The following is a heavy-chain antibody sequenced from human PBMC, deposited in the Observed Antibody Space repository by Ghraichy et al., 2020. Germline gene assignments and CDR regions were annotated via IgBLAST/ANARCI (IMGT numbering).Heavy chain of an antibody. CDR1: GFTFSTYW. D-gene: IGHD1-1*01. Sequence: WGSLRLSCAASGFTFSTYWMHWVRQAPGKGLVWVSRISTDGVGTNYADSVKGRFTISRDNAKNTMYLQMNSLRAEDTAVYFCARDPYNDNARPLDYWGQGTLVTVSS. J-gene: IGHJ4*02. CDR2: ISTDGVGT. CDR3: ARDPYNDNARPLDY. V-gene: IGHV3-74*01.